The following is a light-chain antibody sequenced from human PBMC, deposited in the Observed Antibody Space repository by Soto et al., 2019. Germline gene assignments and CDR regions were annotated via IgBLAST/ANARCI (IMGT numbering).Light chain of an antibody. J-gene: IGLJ3*02. CDR3: TSSAGSSTLV. Sequence: QSALTQPPSASGSPGQSVTISCTGTSSDIGGYNYVSWYQQHPGKAPKLIIYEVSKRPSGVPDRCSGSKTCNTASLTVSGVQAEDDSDCYCTSSAGSSTLVFAGGTKLTVL. V-gene: IGLV2-8*01. CDR1: SSDIGGYNY. CDR2: EVS.